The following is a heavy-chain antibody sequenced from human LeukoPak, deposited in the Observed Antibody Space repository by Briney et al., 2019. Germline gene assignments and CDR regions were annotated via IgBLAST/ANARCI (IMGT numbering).Heavy chain of an antibody. V-gene: IGHV3-53*01. CDR3: GVYISHDY. J-gene: IGHJ4*02. Sequence: GGSLRLSCAASGFTFSHNYMSWVRQATGKGLEWVSLIYSGGKKYYTDSVKGRFTISKDNTKNTLLRQMNSLRAEDTAVYYCGVYISHDYWGQGTLVTVAS. D-gene: IGHD3-3*02. CDR1: GFTFSHNY. CDR2: IYSGGKK.